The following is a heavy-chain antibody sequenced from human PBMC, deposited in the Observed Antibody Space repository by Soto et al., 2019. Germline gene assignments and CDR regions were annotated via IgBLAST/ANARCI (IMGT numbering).Heavy chain of an antibody. D-gene: IGHD6-13*01. V-gene: IGHV4-34*01. Sequence: QVQLQQWGAGLLKPSETLSLTCVVCGGSVSYYYWRWIRQPPARGLEWIGEVNDSGSTKNNPSLKSRVTISVDTSKNQFSLKLSSVTAADTAVYYCQRGFSAAGTERTDYWGQGTLVTVSS. CDR3: QRGFSAAGTERTDY. J-gene: IGHJ4*02. CDR1: GGSVSYYY. CDR2: VNDSGST.